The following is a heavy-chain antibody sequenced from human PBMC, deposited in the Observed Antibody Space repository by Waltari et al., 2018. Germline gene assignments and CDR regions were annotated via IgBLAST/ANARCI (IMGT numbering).Heavy chain of an antibody. CDR3: ATEGGVTGFDD. CDR2: VDPELRKT. V-gene: IGHV1-24*01. Sequence: QVHLVQSGAEVKNPGASVKVSCKVSGYVLDILSIHWVREAPGKGLEWMGGVDPELRKTIYARKFQGRVTMTEDTATDTAYLDLTSLRSDDTAVYYCATEGGVTGFDDWGQGTLVTVSS. D-gene: IGHD2-21*02. CDR1: GYVLDILS. J-gene: IGHJ4*02.